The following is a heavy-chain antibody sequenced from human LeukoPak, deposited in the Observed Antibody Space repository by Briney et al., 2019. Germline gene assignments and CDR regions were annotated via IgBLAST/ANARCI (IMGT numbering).Heavy chain of an antibody. Sequence: ASVKVSCKASGYTFTDYYMHWVRQAPGQGLEWMGWISLNSGDSNYPQKFQGRVTLTRDSSISTAYMGLTRLRSDDTAVYYCVRAGGGLHFDYWGQGTLVTVSS. V-gene: IGHV1-2*02. CDR3: VRAGGGLHFDY. CDR2: ISLNSGDS. J-gene: IGHJ4*02. D-gene: IGHD3-16*01. CDR1: GYTFTDYY.